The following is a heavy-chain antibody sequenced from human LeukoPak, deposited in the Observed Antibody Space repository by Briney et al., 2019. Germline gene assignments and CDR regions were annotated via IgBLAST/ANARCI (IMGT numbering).Heavy chain of an antibody. CDR2: INHSGST. CDR3: ARDADIVVVPAAGSYYGMDV. CDR1: GGSFSGYY. V-gene: IGHV4-34*01. Sequence: PSETLSLTCAVYGGSFSGYYWSWIRQPPGKGLEWIGEINHSGSTNYNPSLKSRVTISVDTSKNQFSLKLSSVTAADTAVYYCARDADIVVVPAAGSYYGMDVWGQGTTVTVSS. D-gene: IGHD2-2*01. J-gene: IGHJ6*02.